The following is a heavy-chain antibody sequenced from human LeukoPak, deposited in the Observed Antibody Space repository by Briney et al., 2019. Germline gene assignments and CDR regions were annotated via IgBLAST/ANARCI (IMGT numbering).Heavy chain of an antibody. CDR2: VSPYNGNT. D-gene: IGHD1-26*01. CDR1: GYTFTIYG. J-gene: IGHJ4*02. V-gene: IGHV1-18*01. CDR3: ARSGVGGGGVSFDY. Sequence: ASVKVSCKASGYTFTIYGISWVRQAPGQGLEWMGWVSPYNGNTNYAQKFRGRVTMTTGTSTSTAYMELRSLRSDDTAVYYCARSGVGGGGVSFDYWGQGTLVTVSS.